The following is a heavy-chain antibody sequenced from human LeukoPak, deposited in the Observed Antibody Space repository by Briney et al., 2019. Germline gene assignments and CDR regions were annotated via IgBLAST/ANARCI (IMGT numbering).Heavy chain of an antibody. CDR2: ISYDGSNK. CDR1: GFTFSSYG. CDR3: AEEPGDY. J-gene: IGHJ4*02. V-gene: IGHV3-30*18. Sequence: PGGSLRLSCAASGFTFSSYGMHWVRQAPGKGLEWVAVISYDGSNKYYADSVKGRFTISRDNSKNTLYLQMNSLRAEDTAVYYCAEEPGDYWGQGTLVTVSS.